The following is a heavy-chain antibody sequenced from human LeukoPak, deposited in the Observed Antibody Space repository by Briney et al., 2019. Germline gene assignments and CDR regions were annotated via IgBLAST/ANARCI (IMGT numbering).Heavy chain of an antibody. V-gene: IGHV4-59*08. Sequence: SETLSLTCTVSGGSISSYYWSWIRQPPGKGLEWIGHIYYSGSTNYNPSLKSRVTISVDTSKNQFSLKLSSVAAADTAVYYCARQTYYGSGSPLDYWGQGTLVTVSS. CDR1: GGSISSYY. CDR3: ARQTYYGSGSPLDY. D-gene: IGHD3-10*01. J-gene: IGHJ4*02. CDR2: IYYSGST.